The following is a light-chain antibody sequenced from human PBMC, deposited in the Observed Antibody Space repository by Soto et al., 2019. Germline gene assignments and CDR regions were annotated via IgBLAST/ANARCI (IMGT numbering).Light chain of an antibody. CDR3: QQRSNWPIT. V-gene: IGKV3-11*01. Sequence: EIVLTQSPATLCLSPGERATLSCRASQSVSRNLAWYQQKPGQAPRLLIYGASTRATGIPARFSGSGSGTDFTLTISSLEPEDFAVYYCQQRSNWPITFGQGTRLEIK. J-gene: IGKJ5*01. CDR1: QSVSRN. CDR2: GAS.